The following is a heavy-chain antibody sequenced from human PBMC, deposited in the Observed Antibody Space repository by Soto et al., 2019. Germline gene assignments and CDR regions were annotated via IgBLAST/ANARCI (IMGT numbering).Heavy chain of an antibody. CDR2: IYYSGST. J-gene: IGHJ6*02. CDR3: ARGPNYYDASGYFDYGLDV. V-gene: IGHV4-59*01. D-gene: IGHD3-22*01. CDR1: SVSINNYY. Sequence: SETLSLTCTVSSVSINNYYWSWIRQPPGKGLEWVGYIYYSGSTSYNPSLKSRVTISIDMSKNLFSLRLTSMTAADTAVYYCARGPNYYDASGYFDYGLDVWGQGTTVTVSS.